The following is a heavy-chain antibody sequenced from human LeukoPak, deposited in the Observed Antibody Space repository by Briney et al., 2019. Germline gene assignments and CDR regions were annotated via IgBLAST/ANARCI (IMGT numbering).Heavy chain of an antibody. V-gene: IGHV3-21*01. D-gene: IGHD7-27*01. CDR3: ARDLNWETY. Sequence: GGSLRLSCAASGFTFRPYSINWVRQAPGKGLEWISSISSNSSYVYYRDSVKGRFTVSRDNAKNSLYLQMNSLRAEDTAVYYCARDLNWETYWGQGTLVSVSS. CDR1: GFTFRPYS. CDR2: ISSNSSYV. J-gene: IGHJ4*02.